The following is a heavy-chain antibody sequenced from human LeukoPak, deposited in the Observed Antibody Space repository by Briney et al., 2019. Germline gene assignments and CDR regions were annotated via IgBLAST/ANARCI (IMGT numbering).Heavy chain of an antibody. CDR3: ARVPSAYYYDSSGYYYYFDY. J-gene: IGHJ4*02. D-gene: IGHD3-22*01. V-gene: IGHV4-59*01. CDR2: IYYTGNT. CDR1: GGSISGYY. Sequence: SETLSLTCTVSGGSISGYYWSWIRQPPGKGLEWIGYIYYTGNTKYNPSLKSRVTISVDTSKNQFSLKLSSVTAADTAVYYCARVPSAYYYDSSGYYYYFDYWGQGTLVTVSS.